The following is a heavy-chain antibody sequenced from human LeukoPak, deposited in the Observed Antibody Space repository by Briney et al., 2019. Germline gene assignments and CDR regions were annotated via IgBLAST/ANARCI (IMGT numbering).Heavy chain of an antibody. CDR2: IHYSGST. CDR1: GGSISSYY. J-gene: IGHJ4*02. V-gene: IGHV4-59*12. CDR3: ARLGGADFWSGYSYFDY. D-gene: IGHD3-3*01. Sequence: SETLSLTCTVSGGSISSYYWSWIRQPPGKGLQWIGYIHYSGSTNYNPSLKSRVTISVDTSKNRFSLKLSSVTAADTAVYYCARLGGADFWSGYSYFDYWGQGTLVTVSS.